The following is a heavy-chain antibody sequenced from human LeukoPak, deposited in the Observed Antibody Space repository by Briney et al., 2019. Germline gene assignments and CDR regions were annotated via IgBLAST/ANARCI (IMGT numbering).Heavy chain of an antibody. Sequence: GGSLRLSCAASGFTFSNHWMNWVRQAPGKGLVWVSRINTDGSSTTYADSVKGRFTISRDNSKNTLYLQMNSLRAEDTAVYYCAKKGITMTGPDYWGQGTLVTVSS. CDR1: GFTFSNHW. D-gene: IGHD3-22*01. CDR2: INTDGSST. J-gene: IGHJ4*02. V-gene: IGHV3-74*01. CDR3: AKKGITMTGPDY.